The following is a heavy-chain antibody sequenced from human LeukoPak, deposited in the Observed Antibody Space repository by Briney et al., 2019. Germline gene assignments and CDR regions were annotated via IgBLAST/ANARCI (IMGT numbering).Heavy chain of an antibody. CDR3: ARATISFAPYYYYYYYMDV. V-gene: IGHV4-59*01. CDR1: GGSTSSYY. J-gene: IGHJ6*03. D-gene: IGHD5-12*01. Sequence: PSETLSLTCTVSGGSTSSYYWSWLRQPPGKGLEWIGYIYYSGSTNYNPSLKSRVTISVDTSKNQFSLKLSSVTAADTAVYYCARATISFAPYYYYYYYMDVWGKGTTVTVSS. CDR2: IYYSGST.